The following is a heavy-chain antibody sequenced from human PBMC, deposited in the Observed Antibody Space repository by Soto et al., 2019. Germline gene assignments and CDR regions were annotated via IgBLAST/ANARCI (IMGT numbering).Heavy chain of an antibody. V-gene: IGHV3-23*01. CDR2: ISGSGGST. D-gene: IGHD6-6*01. CDR1: GFTFSSYA. J-gene: IGHJ4*02. Sequence: EVQLLESGGGLVQPGGSLRLSCAASGFTFSSYAMSWVRQAPGKGLEWVSAISGSGGSTYYADSVKGRFTIARDNSKNTVYLQMNSLRAEDTAVYYCAKDRELGRRPYYFYYWGQGTLVTVSS. CDR3: AKDRELGRRPYYFYY.